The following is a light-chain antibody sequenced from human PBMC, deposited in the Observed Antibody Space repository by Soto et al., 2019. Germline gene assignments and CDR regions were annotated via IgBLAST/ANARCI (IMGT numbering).Light chain of an antibody. V-gene: IGLV2-11*01. CDR3: CSYAGSYTYV. Sequence: QSVLTQPRSVSGSPGQSVTISCTGTSSDVGGYNFVSWYQHHPGKAPKLMIYNVIQRPSGVPDRFSASKSGNKASLTISGLQAEDEADYYCCSYAGSYTYVFGTGTKRTVL. CDR2: NVI. CDR1: SSDVGGYNF. J-gene: IGLJ1*01.